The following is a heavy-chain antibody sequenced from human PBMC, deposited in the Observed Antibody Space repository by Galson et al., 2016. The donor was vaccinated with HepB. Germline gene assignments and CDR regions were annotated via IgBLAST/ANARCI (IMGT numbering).Heavy chain of an antibody. Sequence: TLSLTCTVSGGSISSGGGYYWNWLRQHPGKGLEWIGYIYHSGNAHYNPSLKSRVTISVDTSKDQFSLKLTSVTAADTAVYYCARGSGYCSSTSCYAGPFEYWGQGTLVTVSS. D-gene: IGHD2-2*01. CDR1: GGSISSGGGYY. CDR2: IYHSGNA. V-gene: IGHV4-31*03. CDR3: ARGSGYCSSTSCYAGPFEY. J-gene: IGHJ4*02.